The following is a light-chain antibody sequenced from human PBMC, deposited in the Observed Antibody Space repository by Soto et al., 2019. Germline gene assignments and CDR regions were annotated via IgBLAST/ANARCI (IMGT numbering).Light chain of an antibody. V-gene: IGKV1-39*01. J-gene: IGKJ1*01. CDR1: QRIATH. CDR3: QHSYSTHRT. Sequence: DIQMTQSPSSLSASVGDTITITCRASQRIATHLNWYQQKPGKAPNLLIYAAYNLQSGLPSRFSGSGSGTDLTLTTSSLQPEDFATYYCQHSYSTHRTLGQRAKVDIK. CDR2: AAY.